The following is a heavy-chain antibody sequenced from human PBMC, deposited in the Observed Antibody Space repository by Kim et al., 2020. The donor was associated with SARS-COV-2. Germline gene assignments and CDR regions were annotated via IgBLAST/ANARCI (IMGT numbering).Heavy chain of an antibody. CDR3: ARERNIVVVVAATPFDY. Sequence: FQGRVTITADESTSTAYMERSSLRSEDTAVYYCARERNIVVVVAATPFDYWGQGTLVTVSS. D-gene: IGHD2-15*01. V-gene: IGHV1-69*01. J-gene: IGHJ4*02.